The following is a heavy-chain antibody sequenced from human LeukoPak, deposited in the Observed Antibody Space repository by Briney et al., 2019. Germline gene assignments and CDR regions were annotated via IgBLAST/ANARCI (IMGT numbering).Heavy chain of an antibody. V-gene: IGHV6-1*01. Sequence: SQTLSLTCAISGDSVSSNSAAWNWLRQSPSRGLEWLGRTYYTSKWYNYYAVSVKTRITINPHTSKNQFSLQLNSVTPEDTAVYYCARSDLGYFDYWGQGTLVTVSS. CDR2: TYYTSKWYN. CDR1: GDSVSSNSAA. J-gene: IGHJ4*02. CDR3: ARSDLGYFDY.